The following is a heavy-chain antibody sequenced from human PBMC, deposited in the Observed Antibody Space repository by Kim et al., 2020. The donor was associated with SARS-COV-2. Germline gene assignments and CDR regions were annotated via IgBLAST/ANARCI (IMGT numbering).Heavy chain of an antibody. CDR3: AKDFSYYDSSGYYLDY. Sequence: SVKGRFTISRDNSKNTLYLQMNSLRAEDTAVYYCAKDFSYYDSSGYYLDYWGQGTLVTVSS. J-gene: IGHJ4*02. V-gene: IGHV3-33*06. D-gene: IGHD3-22*01.